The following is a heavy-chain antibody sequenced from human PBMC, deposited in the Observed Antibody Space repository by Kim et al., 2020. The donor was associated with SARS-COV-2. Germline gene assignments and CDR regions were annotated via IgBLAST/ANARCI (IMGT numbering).Heavy chain of an antibody. J-gene: IGHJ4*02. D-gene: IGHD6-6*01. CDR3: ARSKARQYYFDY. CDR2: IYTSGST. V-gene: IGHV4-4*07. Sequence: SETLSLTCTVSGGSISSYYWSWIRQPAGKGLEWIGRIYTSGSTNYNPSLKSRDTMSVDTSKNQFSLKLGSVTAADTAVYYCARSKARQYYFDYWGQGTLVTVSS. CDR1: GGSISSYY.